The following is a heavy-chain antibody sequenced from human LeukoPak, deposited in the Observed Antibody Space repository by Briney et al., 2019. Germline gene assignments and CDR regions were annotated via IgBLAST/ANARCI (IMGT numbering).Heavy chain of an antibody. J-gene: IGHJ4*02. D-gene: IGHD3-3*01. Sequence: PSETLSLTCTVSGASISSTSHNWDWIRQPPGKGLESIGSTHQSGATYYTPSLESRVTISIDTSKNQFSLKLTSVTAADTAIYYCARRPKQPGFWSGYVDYWGLGALVTVSS. CDR1: GASISSTSHN. CDR2: THQSGAT. CDR3: ARRPKQPGFWSGYVDY. V-gene: IGHV4-39*01.